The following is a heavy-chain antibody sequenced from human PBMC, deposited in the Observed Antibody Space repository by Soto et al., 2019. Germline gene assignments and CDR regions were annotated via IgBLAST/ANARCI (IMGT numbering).Heavy chain of an antibody. V-gene: IGHV1-46*01. CDR2: INPSGGST. CDR1: GCTFTSDY. Sequence: ASVKVSCKASGCTFTSDYIHWVRHAPGQGLEWMGIINPSGGSTSYAQKFQGRVTMTRDTSTSTVYMELSSLRSEDTAVYYCARNYYDSSGYPNWFDPWGQGTLVTVSS. J-gene: IGHJ5*02. D-gene: IGHD3-22*01. CDR3: ARNYYDSSGYPNWFDP.